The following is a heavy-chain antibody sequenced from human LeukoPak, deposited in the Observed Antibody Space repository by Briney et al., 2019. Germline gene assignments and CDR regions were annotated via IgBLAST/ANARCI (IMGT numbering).Heavy chain of an antibody. Sequence: PGGSLRLSCAASGFTFSSHWMSWVRQAPGKGLEWVANIKQDGSEKYYVDSVKGRFTISRDNAKNSLYLQMNSLRAEDTAVYYCARDGGFGFWSGYYVPEGAFDIWGQGTMVTVSS. CDR2: IKQDGSEK. CDR1: GFTFSSHW. CDR3: ARDGGFGFWSGYYVPEGAFDI. V-gene: IGHV3-7*01. J-gene: IGHJ3*02. D-gene: IGHD3-3*01.